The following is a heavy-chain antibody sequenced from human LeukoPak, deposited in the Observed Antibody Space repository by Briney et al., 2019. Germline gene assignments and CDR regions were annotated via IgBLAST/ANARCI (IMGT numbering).Heavy chain of an antibody. Sequence: ASVKVSCTASGYTSTGYYMHWVRQAPGQGLEWMGRINPNSGGTNYAQKFQGRVTMTRDTSISTAYMELSRLRSDDTAVYYCARVWDYYDSSGYYFTLWGQGTLVTVSS. J-gene: IGHJ4*02. V-gene: IGHV1-2*06. CDR2: INPNSGGT. CDR3: ARVWDYYDSSGYYFTL. D-gene: IGHD3-22*01. CDR1: GYTSTGYY.